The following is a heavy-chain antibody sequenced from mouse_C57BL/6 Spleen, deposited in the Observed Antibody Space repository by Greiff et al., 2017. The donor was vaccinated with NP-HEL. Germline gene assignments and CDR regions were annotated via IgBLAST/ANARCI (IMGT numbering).Heavy chain of an antibody. Sequence: QVQLQQSGPELVKPGASVKISCKASGYAFSSSWMNWVKQRPGKGLEWIGRIYPGDGDTNYNGKFKGKATLTADKSSSTAYMQLSSLTSEDSAVYFCARAGNGKDFDYWGQGTTLTVSS. CDR3: ARAGNGKDFDY. CDR2: IYPGDGDT. J-gene: IGHJ2*01. D-gene: IGHD2-1*01. V-gene: IGHV1-82*01. CDR1: GYAFSSSW.